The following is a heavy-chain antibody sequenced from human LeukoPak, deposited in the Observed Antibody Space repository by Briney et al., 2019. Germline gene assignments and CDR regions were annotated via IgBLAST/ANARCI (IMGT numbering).Heavy chain of an antibody. D-gene: IGHD6-13*01. CDR2: INHSGST. V-gene: IGHV4-34*01. Sequence: SETLSLTCAVYGGSFSGYYWSWIRQPPGKGLEWIGDINHSGSTNYNPSLKSRVTISVDTSKNQFSLKLSSVTAADAAVYYCAGGSSSRYGRYNWFDPWGQGTLVTVSS. CDR3: AGGSSSRYGRYNWFDP. J-gene: IGHJ5*02. CDR1: GGSFSGYY.